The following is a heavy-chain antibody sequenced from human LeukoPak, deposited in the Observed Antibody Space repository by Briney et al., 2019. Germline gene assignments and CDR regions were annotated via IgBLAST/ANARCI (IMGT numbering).Heavy chain of an antibody. CDR1: GFTFSSYA. CDR3: ARDFSYSSGYYDY. Sequence: PGGSLRLSCAASGFTFSSYAMSWVRQAPGKGLEWVSAISGSGGSTYYADSVKGRFTISRDNSKNTLYLQMNSLRAEDTAVYYCARDFSYSSGYYDYWGQGTLVTVSS. J-gene: IGHJ4*02. CDR2: ISGSGGST. D-gene: IGHD3-22*01. V-gene: IGHV3-23*01.